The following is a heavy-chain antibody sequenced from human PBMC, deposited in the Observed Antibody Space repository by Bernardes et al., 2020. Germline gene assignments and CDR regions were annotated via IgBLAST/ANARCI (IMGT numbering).Heavy chain of an antibody. J-gene: IGHJ4*02. V-gene: IGHV3-53*01. Sequence: VGSLRLSCAASGFTVSSTYMSWVRQAPGKGLEWVPVIYTGGGTYYADSVKGRFTISRDNSKNTLYLQMNSLRAEDTAVYYCARASSGDYPNRWGQGTLVTVSS. CDR3: ARASSGDYPNR. CDR1: GFTVSSTY. CDR2: IYTGGGT. D-gene: IGHD3-22*01.